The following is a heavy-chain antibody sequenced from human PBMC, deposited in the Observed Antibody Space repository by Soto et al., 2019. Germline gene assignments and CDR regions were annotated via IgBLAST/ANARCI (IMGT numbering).Heavy chain of an antibody. CDR2: IDWEDTT. V-gene: IGHV2-70*04. J-gene: IGHJ6*02. Sequence: GSGPTQVHPTQTLTLTCTVSGCPLSGSGMRVTWIRQPPGKALEWLARIDWEDTTLYSPSLKTRLTNSKDTSKNQGVLTMTNVDPADTGTYYCARAFYGMDVWGQGTTVTVSS. CDR1: GCPLSGSGMR. CDR3: ARAFYGMDV.